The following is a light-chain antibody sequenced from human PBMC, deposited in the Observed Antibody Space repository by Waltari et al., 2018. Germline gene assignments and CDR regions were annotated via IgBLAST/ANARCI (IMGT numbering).Light chain of an antibody. CDR3: QHYVRLPAT. CDR1: QSVGGT. J-gene: IGKJ1*01. V-gene: IGKV3-20*01. CDR2: GTS. Sequence: EIVLTQSPGTLSSSPGERATLSCRASQSVGGTLAWYQQKPGQAPRLLMYGTSIRAPGTPDRFSGTGSGTDFSLTISRLEPEDFVVYYCQHYVRLPATFGQGTKVEIK.